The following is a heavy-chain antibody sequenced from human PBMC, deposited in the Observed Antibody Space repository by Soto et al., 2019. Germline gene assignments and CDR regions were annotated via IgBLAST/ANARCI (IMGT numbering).Heavy chain of an antibody. V-gene: IGHV4-34*01. J-gene: IGHJ2*01. CDR1: GGSFSGYY. CDR2: INHSGST. D-gene: IGHD6-6*01. Sequence: SETLSLTCAVYGGSFSGYYWSWIRQPPGKGLEWIGEINHSGSTNYNPSLKSRVTISVDTSKNQFSLKLSSVTAADTAVYYCARPARPRDWYFDLWGRGTLVTVSS. CDR3: ARPARPRDWYFDL.